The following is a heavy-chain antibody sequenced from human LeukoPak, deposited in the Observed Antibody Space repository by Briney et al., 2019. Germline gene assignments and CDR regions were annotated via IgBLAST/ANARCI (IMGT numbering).Heavy chain of an antibody. Sequence: SVKVSCKASGGTFSSYAISWVRQAPGQGLEWMGGIIPIFGTANYAQKFQGRVTITTDESTSTAYMELSSLRSEDTAVYYCARSGGDYSSSGGWFDPWGQGTLVTVSS. J-gene: IGHJ5*02. D-gene: IGHD6-6*01. CDR3: ARSGGDYSSSGGWFDP. CDR2: IIPIFGTA. V-gene: IGHV1-69*05. CDR1: GGTFSSYA.